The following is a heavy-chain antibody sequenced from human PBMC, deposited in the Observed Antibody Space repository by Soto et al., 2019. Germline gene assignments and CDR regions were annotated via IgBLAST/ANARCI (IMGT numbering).Heavy chain of an antibody. CDR1: GGSMGSYW. V-gene: IGHV4-59*01. Sequence: SETLSLTCTVSGGSMGSYWWSWIRQPPGKGLEWIGYIYYSGTTNYNPSLKSRVTMSLDTSKNQFSLNLRSVTAADTAVYYCARDWGNSFDYWGQGTLVTVSS. CDR2: IYYSGTT. D-gene: IGHD3-16*01. J-gene: IGHJ4*02. CDR3: ARDWGNSFDY.